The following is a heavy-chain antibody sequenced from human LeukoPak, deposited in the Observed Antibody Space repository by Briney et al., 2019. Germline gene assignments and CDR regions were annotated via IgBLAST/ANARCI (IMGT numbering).Heavy chain of an antibody. V-gene: IGHV4-59*12. CDR1: GGSFSGYY. J-gene: IGHJ5*02. CDR2: IYYSGST. D-gene: IGHD3-9*01. CDR3: ARGHYYDILTGYMYNWFDP. Sequence: SETLSLTCAVYGGSFSGYYWSWIRQPPGKGLEWIGYIYYSGSTNYNPSLKSRVTISVNTSKNQFSLKLSSVTAADTAVYYCARGHYYDILTGYMYNWFDPWGQGTLVTVSS.